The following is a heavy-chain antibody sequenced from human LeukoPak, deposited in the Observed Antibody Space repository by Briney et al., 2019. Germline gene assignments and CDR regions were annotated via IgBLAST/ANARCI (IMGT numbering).Heavy chain of an antibody. CDR3: ARHRAYSSSSPFDY. D-gene: IGHD6-6*01. V-gene: IGHV4-61*08. CDR1: GGSVSDSGYF. Sequence: SETLSLTCTVSGGSVSDSGYFWSWIRQSPGKGLEYIGYIYYSGSTNYNPSLKSRVTMFVDMSKNQFSLRLSSVTAADTAVYYCARHRAYSSSSPFDYWGQGTLVTVSS. CDR2: IYYSGST. J-gene: IGHJ4*02.